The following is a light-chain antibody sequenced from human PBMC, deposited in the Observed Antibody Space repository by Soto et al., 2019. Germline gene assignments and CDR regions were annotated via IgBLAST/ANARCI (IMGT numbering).Light chain of an antibody. CDR2: WAS. Sequence: DLVLTQSPDSLSVSLGERATINCKSSQSVLYNSNNKNYLVWYQQKPGQPPKLLIYWASTRESGVPDRFSGSGSGTDFTLTISSLQAEDVAVYYCQQYYSTPLTFGGGTKVDIK. CDR3: QQYYSTPLT. V-gene: IGKV4-1*01. J-gene: IGKJ4*01. CDR1: QSVLYNSNNKNY.